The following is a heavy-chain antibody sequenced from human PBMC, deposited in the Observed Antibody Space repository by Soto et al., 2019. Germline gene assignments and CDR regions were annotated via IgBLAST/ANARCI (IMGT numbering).Heavy chain of an antibody. CDR2: IYSGGST. J-gene: IGHJ4*02. D-gene: IGHD2-15*01. Sequence: GGSLRLSCAASGFSVSSNYMSWARQAPGKGLEWVSVIYSGGSTYYADSVKGRFTISRDNAINSLYLQMNSLRPDDTAVYYCANFPSRSSSTCLDYWGRGTLVTVSS. CDR1: GFSVSSNY. V-gene: IGHV3-53*01. CDR3: ANFPSRSSSTCLDY.